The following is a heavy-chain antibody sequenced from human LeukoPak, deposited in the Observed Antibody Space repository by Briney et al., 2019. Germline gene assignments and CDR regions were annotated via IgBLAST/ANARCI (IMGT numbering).Heavy chain of an antibody. V-gene: IGHV3-7*01. Sequence: GGSLRLSCAPSAFTIRPYWMSWVRRAPGKGLEWVANIKQDGSEKYYVGSVKGRFTISRDNAKNSLYLQMNSLRAEDTAVYYCVREMGLSDAFDIWGQGTMVTVSS. J-gene: IGHJ3*02. D-gene: IGHD3-16*02. CDR2: IKQDGSEK. CDR3: VREMGLSDAFDI. CDR1: AFTIRPYW.